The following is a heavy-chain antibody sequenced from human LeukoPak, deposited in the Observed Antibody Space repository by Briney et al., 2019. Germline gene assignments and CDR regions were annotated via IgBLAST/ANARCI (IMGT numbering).Heavy chain of an antibody. V-gene: IGHV3-33*01. Sequence: PGGSLRLSCAASGFTFSSYGIHWVRQAPGKGLEWVAVIWYDGTNKFYADSVKGRFTISRDNSKNTLNLQMNSLRAEDTAVYYCALVKQWLSAFDIWGQGTMVTVSS. D-gene: IGHD6-19*01. CDR2: IWYDGTNK. CDR1: GFTFSSYG. CDR3: ALVKQWLSAFDI. J-gene: IGHJ3*02.